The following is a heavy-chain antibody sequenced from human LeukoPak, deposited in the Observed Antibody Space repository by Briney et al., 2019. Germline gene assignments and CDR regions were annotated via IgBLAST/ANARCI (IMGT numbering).Heavy chain of an antibody. CDR2: IYYSGST. J-gene: IGHJ3*02. CDR1: GGSISSSAYY. V-gene: IGHV4-39*07. CDR3: ARGAAAAQDAFDI. D-gene: IGHD6-13*01. Sequence: SETLSLTCTVSGGSISSSAYYWGWIRQSPGKGLEWIGSIYYSGSTYYNPSLKSRVTISVDKSKNQFSLKLSSVTAADTAVYYCARGAAAAQDAFDIWGQGTMVTVSS.